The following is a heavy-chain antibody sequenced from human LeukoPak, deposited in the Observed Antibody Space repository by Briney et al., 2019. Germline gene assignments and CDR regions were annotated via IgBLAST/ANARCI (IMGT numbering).Heavy chain of an antibody. J-gene: IGHJ4*02. D-gene: IGHD2-21*01. CDR2: INPSGGST. Sequence: PPASVKVSCKASGYTFTSYYMHWVRQAPGQGLEWMGIINPSGGSTSYAQRFQGRVTMTRDTSTSTVYMELISLRSEDTAVYYCAREGEIRCGMDYWGQGTLVTVSS. CDR3: AREGEIRCGMDY. V-gene: IGHV1-46*01. CDR1: GYTFTSYY.